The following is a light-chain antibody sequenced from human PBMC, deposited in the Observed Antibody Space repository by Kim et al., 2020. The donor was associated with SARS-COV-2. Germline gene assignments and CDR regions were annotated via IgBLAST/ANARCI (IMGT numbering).Light chain of an antibody. V-gene: IGLV1-44*01. CDR1: GSSFTSNA. CDR2: GNN. J-gene: IGLJ3*02. Sequence: QSVLTQPPSASGSPGQRVVISCSGTGSSFTSNAITWYQQFPGTAPKVLIYGNNKRSSGVSARFSASKSDASASLVIIGLQSEDEADYYCASWDDRLNKLSGGGTQLTVL. CDR3: ASWDDRLNKL.